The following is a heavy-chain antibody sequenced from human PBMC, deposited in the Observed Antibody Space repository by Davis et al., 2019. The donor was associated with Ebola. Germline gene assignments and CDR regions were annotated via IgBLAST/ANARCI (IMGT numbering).Heavy chain of an antibody. CDR1: GGSISSHY. CDR3: AREYKGGYFDY. CDR2: IYYSGST. D-gene: IGHD1-14*01. J-gene: IGHJ4*02. V-gene: IGHV4-59*11. Sequence: PSETLSLTCTVSGGSISSHYWSWIRQPPGKGLEWIGYIYYSGSTNYNPSLKSRATISVDTSKNQFSLKLSSVTAADTAVYYCAREYKGGYFDYWGQGTLVTVSS.